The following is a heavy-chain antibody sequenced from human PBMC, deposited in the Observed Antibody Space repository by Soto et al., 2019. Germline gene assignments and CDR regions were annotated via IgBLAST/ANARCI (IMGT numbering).Heavy chain of an antibody. J-gene: IGHJ1*01. CDR3: TTDIWAVADYAEYFQH. D-gene: IGHD6-19*01. V-gene: IGHV3-15*07. Sequence: PGGSLRLSCAASGFTFTTAWINWVRQAPGKGLEWVGRIKSKTDGGTTDYAAPVKGRFTISRDDSKNTLYLQMNSLKTEDTAVYYCTTDIWAVADYAEYFQHWGQGTLVTVSS. CDR1: GFTFTTAW. CDR2: IKSKTDGGTT.